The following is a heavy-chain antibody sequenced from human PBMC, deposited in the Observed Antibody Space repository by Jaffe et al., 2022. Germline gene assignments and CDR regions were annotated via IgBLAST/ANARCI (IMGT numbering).Heavy chain of an antibody. J-gene: IGHJ5*02. V-gene: IGHV3-21*01. CDR1: GFTFSSYS. D-gene: IGHD2-2*01. CDR2: ISSSSSYI. CDR3: ARDGAPTYCSSTSCYYLS. Sequence: EVQLVESGGGLVKPGGSLRLSCAASGFTFSSYSMNWVRQAPGKGLEWVSSISSSSSYIYYADSVKGRFTISRDNAKNSLYLQMNSLRAEDTAVYYCARDGAPTYCSSTSCYYLSWGQGTLVTVSS.